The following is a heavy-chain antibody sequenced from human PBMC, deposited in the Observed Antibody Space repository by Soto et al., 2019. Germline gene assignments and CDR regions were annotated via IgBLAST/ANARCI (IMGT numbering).Heavy chain of an antibody. D-gene: IGHD5-12*01. CDR2: IDPSDSQT. Sequence: GESLKISCKGSGYSFAGYWITWVRQKPGKGLEWMGRIDPSDSQTYYSPSFRGHVTISVTKSITTVFLQWSSLRASDTAMYYCARTPSIDYSGFEYYYFDYWGQGSPVTVSS. V-gene: IGHV5-10-1*01. CDR3: ARTPSIDYSGFEYYYFDY. J-gene: IGHJ4*02. CDR1: GYSFAGYW.